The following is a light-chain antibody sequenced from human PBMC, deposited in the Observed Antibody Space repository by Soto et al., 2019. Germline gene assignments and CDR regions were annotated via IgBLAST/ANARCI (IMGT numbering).Light chain of an antibody. Sequence: AVQLTQSPSSLSAFVGDRVTITCRASQGITSALAWYQQKPGKAPKLLISIASALESGVPSRFSGSRSGTDFTLTISSLQPEDFATYYCQQYNSYSMYTFGQGTKLEIK. CDR1: QGITSA. CDR3: QQYNSYSMYT. V-gene: IGKV1-13*02. J-gene: IGKJ2*01. CDR2: IAS.